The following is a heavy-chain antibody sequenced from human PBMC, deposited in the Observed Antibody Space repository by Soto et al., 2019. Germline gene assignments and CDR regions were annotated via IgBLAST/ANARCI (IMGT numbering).Heavy chain of an antibody. D-gene: IGHD1-7*01. V-gene: IGHV3-23*01. CDR3: AKLSNYAVGWFDP. CDR2: IGGSGGST. Sequence: GSLRLSCAASGFTFSSYAMSWVRRAPGKGLEWVSAIGGSGGSTYYADSVKGRFTISRDNSKNTLYLQMNSLRAEDTAVYYCAKLSNYAVGWFDPWGQGTLVTVSS. CDR1: GFTFSSYA. J-gene: IGHJ5*02.